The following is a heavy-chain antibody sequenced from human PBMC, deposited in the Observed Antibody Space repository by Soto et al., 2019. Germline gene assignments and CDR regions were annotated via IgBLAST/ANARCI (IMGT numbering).Heavy chain of an antibody. CDR1: GDSIISSDFY. Sequence: SETLSLTCTVSGDSIISSDFYWGWVRQPPGKGLEWIGSIFYLGSSYYNPSLKSRVTMSVDTSKNQFSLRLRSVTATDTALYFCARHSLALRKNNWFDPWGQGIMVTVSS. CDR2: IFYLGSS. CDR3: ARHSLALRKNNWFDP. J-gene: IGHJ5*02. V-gene: IGHV4-39*01. D-gene: IGHD3-3*02.